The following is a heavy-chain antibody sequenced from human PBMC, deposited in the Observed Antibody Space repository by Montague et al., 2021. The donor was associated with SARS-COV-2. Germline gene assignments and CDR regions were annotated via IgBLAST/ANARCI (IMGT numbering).Heavy chain of an antibody. CDR2: IYYGGST. D-gene: IGHD1-26*01. CDR3: ARYGSYFEH. Sequence: SETLSLTCTVSGGSIRSYYWSWIRQTPGKGLEWIGYIYYGGSTNXNPSLKSRVTMSVDSSKNQFSLRLSSVTAADTAVYYCARYGSYFEHWGQGTLVTVSS. CDR1: GGSIRSYY. J-gene: IGHJ4*02. V-gene: IGHV4-59*03.